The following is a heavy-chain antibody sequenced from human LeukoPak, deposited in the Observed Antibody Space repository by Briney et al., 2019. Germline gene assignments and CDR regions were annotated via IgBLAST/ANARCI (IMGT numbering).Heavy chain of an antibody. V-gene: IGHV4-39*02. J-gene: IGHJ5*02. D-gene: IGHD2-15*01. CDR1: SGSVRSNYYS. CDR2: LADSGNT. CDR3: ARRLRIGAAEWFDP. Sequence: SETLSLTCSVSSGSVRSNYYSWAWIRQAPGKGLEWVGGLADSGNTYYNPSLKSRLTMCVDSSKNHFSLNLKSGAAADTSVYYCARRLRIGAAEWFDPWGQGIMVTVSS.